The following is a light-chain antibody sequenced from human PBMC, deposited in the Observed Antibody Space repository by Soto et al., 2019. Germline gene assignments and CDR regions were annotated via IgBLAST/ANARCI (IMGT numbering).Light chain of an antibody. J-gene: IGLJ1*01. CDR2: DVS. V-gene: IGLV2-14*01. Sequence: QSALTQPASVSGSPGQSFTISCTGTSSDVGGYNYVSWYQQHPGKAPKLMIYDVSNRPSGVSNRFSGSKSGNTASLTISGLQAGDEADHYCSSYTSSSTRVFGTGTKDTDL. CDR3: SSYTSSSTRV. CDR1: SSDVGGYNY.